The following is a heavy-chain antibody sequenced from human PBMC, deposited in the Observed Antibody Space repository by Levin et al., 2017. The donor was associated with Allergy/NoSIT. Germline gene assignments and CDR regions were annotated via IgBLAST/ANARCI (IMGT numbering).Heavy chain of an antibody. J-gene: IGHJ3*02. V-gene: IGHV3-11*01. CDR2: ISSSGSTI. CDR1: GFTFSDYY. CDR3: ARAGQGDHAFDI. Sequence: GESLKISCAASGFTFSDYYMSWIRQAPGKGLEWVSYISSSGSTIYYADSVKGRFTISRDNAKNSLYLQMNSLRAEDTAVYYCARAGQGDHAFDIWGQGTMVTVSS. D-gene: IGHD6-19*01.